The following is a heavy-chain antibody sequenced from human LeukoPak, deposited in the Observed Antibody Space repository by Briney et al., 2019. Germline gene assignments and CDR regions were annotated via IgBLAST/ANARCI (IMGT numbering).Heavy chain of an antibody. D-gene: IGHD3-9*01. J-gene: IGHJ6*04. CDR1: GDSVSSNSAA. Sequence: KPSQTLSLTCAISGDSVSSNSAAWNWIRQSPSRSLEWLGRTYYRSKWYNDYAVSVKSRITINPDTSKNQFSLQLNSVTPEDTAVYYCARAYDILTGYYVGYGMDVWGKGTTVTVSS. CDR3: ARAYDILTGYYVGYGMDV. V-gene: IGHV6-1*01. CDR2: TYYRSKWYN.